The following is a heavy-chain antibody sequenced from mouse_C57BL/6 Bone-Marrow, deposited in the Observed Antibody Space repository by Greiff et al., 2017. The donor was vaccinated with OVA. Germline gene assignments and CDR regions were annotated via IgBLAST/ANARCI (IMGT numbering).Heavy chain of an antibody. J-gene: IGHJ2*01. V-gene: IGHV14-4*01. CDR2: IDPENGDT. CDR1: GFNIKDDY. D-gene: IGHD1-1*01. CDR3: TPITTVGG. Sequence: VQLKESGAELVRPGASVKLSCTASGFNIKDDYMHWVKQRPEQGLEWIGWIDPENGDTEYASKFQGKATITADTSSNTAYLQLSSLTSEDTAVYYCTPITTVGGWGQGTTLTVSS.